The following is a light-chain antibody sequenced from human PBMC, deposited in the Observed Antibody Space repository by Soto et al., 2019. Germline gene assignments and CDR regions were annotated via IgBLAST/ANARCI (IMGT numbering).Light chain of an antibody. CDR3: QESYSTT. J-gene: IGKJ3*01. V-gene: IGKV1-39*01. CDR2: TAS. CDR1: QSISSY. Sequence: DIKMYQSPSSLSASVGDRVTITCRASQSISSYLNWYQQKPGKAPKLLIYTASLVQGGVPSRFSGSGFGTEFTLTISSLQPEDVATYFCQESYSTTFGPGTMVDVK.